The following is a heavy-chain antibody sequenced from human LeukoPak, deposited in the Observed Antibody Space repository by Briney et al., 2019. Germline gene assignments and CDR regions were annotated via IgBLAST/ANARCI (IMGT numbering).Heavy chain of an antibody. Sequence: GRSLRLSCAASGFTFDDYAMHWVRQAPGKGLEWVSGISWNSGSIGYADSVKGRFTISRDNAKNSLYLQMNSLRAGDTALYYCAKDVGIYSHYYYGMDVWGQGTTVTVSS. D-gene: IGHD1-26*01. V-gene: IGHV3-9*01. J-gene: IGHJ6*02. CDR3: AKDVGIYSHYYYGMDV. CDR1: GFTFDDYA. CDR2: ISWNSGSI.